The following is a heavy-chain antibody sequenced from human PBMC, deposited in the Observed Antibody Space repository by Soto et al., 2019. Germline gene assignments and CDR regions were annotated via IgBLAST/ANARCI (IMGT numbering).Heavy chain of an antibody. CDR1: GYTFTSYY. J-gene: IGHJ6*02. Sequence: ASVKVSCKASGYTFTSYYMHWVRQAPGQGLEWMGIINPSGGSTSYAQKFQGRVTMTRDTSTSTVYMELSSLRSEDTAVYYCARERMTTVVNSYYYYGMDVWGQGTTVTVSS. CDR3: ARERMTTVVNSYYYYGMDV. V-gene: IGHV1-46*01. CDR2: INPSGGST. D-gene: IGHD4-17*01.